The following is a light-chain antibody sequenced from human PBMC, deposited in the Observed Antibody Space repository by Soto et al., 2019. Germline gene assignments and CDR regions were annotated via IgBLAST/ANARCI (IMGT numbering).Light chain of an antibody. CDR3: LQAYSCPRT. J-gene: IGKJ1*01. CDR1: QEIGGR. V-gene: IGKV1-12*01. CDR2: AAS. Sequence: DIQMTLSPSSLSASVGDRITISCRTSQEIGGRLAWFQQKPGKAPQYLIQAASILQSGVPSRFSGSGSGTEFILSIINPQPEDFASYFCLQAYSCPRTFGLGTKV.